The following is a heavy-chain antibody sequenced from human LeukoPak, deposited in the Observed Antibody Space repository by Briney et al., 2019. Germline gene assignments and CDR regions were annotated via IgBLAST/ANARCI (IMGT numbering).Heavy chain of an antibody. CDR2: INWNGDDT. V-gene: IGHV3-20*04. Sequence: GGSLRLSCAASGFSFDDYGMSWVRQGPGKGLEWVSGINWNGDDTDYADSVKGRFTISRDNAENSLYLSMNSLRAEDTGFYYCARGGPGYCSSLTCSEAYWGQGTLVSVSS. J-gene: IGHJ4*02. CDR1: GFSFDDYG. D-gene: IGHD2-2*01. CDR3: ARGGPGYCSSLTCSEAY.